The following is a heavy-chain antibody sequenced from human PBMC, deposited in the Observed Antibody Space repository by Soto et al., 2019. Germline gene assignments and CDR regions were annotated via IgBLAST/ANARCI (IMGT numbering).Heavy chain of an antibody. D-gene: IGHD3-16*01. CDR3: AGGVYELDP. V-gene: IGHV3-7*04. J-gene: IGHJ5*02. CDR2: MKEDGSEK. Sequence: EVQLVESGGGLVQPGGSLRLSCVASGFSFSNYWMGWVRQAPGKGLEWVANMKEDGSEKYYLDSVKGRFTISRDNAKNSLFLQMNSPRGEDTAVYYCAGGVYELDPWGQGTLVTVSS. CDR1: GFSFSNYW.